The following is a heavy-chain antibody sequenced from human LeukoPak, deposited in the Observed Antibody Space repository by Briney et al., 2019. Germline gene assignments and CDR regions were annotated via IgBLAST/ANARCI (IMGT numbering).Heavy chain of an antibody. CDR1: GFTVNNNY. CDR2: IYSSGST. J-gene: IGHJ4*02. CDR3: AKNVVVKRYIDY. D-gene: IGHD2-15*01. Sequence: PGGSLRLSCAASGFTVNNNYMSWVRQAPGKGLEWVSVIYSSGSTYYADSVKGRFTISRDNSKNTLSLQMNSLRVEDTAIYYCAKNVVVKRYIDYWGQGTLVTVSS. V-gene: IGHV3-53*01.